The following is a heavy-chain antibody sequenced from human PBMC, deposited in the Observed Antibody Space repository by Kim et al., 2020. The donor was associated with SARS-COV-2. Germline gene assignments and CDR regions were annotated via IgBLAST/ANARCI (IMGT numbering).Heavy chain of an antibody. CDR1: GYTFTGYY. J-gene: IGHJ6*02. Sequence: ASVKVSCKASGYTFTGYYMHWVRQAPGQGLEWMGRINPNSGGTNYAQKFQGRVTMTRDTSISTAYMELSRLRSDDTAVYYCARDGGSSSWETKDYYYYYGMDVWGQGTTVTVSS. CDR3: ARDGGSSSWETKDYYYYYGMDV. V-gene: IGHV1-2*06. CDR2: INPNSGGT. D-gene: IGHD6-13*01.